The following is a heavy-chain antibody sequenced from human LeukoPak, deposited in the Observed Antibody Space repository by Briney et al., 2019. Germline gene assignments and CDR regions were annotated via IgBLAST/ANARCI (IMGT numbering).Heavy chain of an antibody. V-gene: IGHV1-46*01. CDR2: INPSGGST. CDR1: GYTFTSYY. Sequence: GASVTVSCKASGYTFTSYYMHWVRQAPGQGLEWMGIINPSGGSTSYAQKFQGRVTMTRDTSTSTVYMELSSLRSEDTAVYYCAKSSGYYYFDYWGQGTLVTVSS. J-gene: IGHJ4*02. D-gene: IGHD6-19*01. CDR3: AKSSGYYYFDY.